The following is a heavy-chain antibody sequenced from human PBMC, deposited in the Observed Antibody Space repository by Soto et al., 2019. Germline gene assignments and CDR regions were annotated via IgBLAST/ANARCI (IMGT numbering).Heavy chain of an antibody. J-gene: IGHJ6*01. CDR3: TREATDSEVNGGMEA. V-gene: IGHV3-48*03. CDR1: VFTFSHYE. CDR2: ISGSDGTI. Sequence: VGSLRLSCESSVFTFSHYEMNCVRHSPGKWLEWVSYISGSDGTIYYADSVKGRFTISRDNAKHSLYMQMNSLRAEDTAVYYCTREATDSEVNGGMEALGQGTTVIVSS. D-gene: IGHD4-4*01.